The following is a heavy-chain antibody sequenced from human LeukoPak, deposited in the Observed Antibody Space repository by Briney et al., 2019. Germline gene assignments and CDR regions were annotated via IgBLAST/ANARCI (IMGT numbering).Heavy chain of an antibody. V-gene: IGHV3-30*02. J-gene: IGHJ3*02. CDR1: GFDIRGHN. CDR2: IQHDGGAK. Sequence: GGSLRLSCAASGFDIRGHNMHWVRQAPGKGLEWVSFIQHDGGAKWYVDSVKGRFTVSRDNSKNTLDLQMNSLRIEDTALYYCTKDFGSGRYAFDIWGQGTIVTVSS. D-gene: IGHD3-10*01. CDR3: TKDFGSGRYAFDI.